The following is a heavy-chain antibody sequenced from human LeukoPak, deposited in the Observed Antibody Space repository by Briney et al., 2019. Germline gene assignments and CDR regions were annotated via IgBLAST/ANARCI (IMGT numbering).Heavy chain of an antibody. J-gene: IGHJ4*02. V-gene: IGHV4-34*01. Sequence: PSETLSLTCAVYGGCFSGYYWSWIRQPPGKGLEWIGEINHSGSTNYNPSLKSRVTISVDTSKNQFSLKLSSVTAADTAVYYCARGLIAAAGTPSNDYWGQGTLVTVSS. CDR2: INHSGST. D-gene: IGHD6-13*01. CDR1: GGCFSGYY. CDR3: ARGLIAAAGTPSNDY.